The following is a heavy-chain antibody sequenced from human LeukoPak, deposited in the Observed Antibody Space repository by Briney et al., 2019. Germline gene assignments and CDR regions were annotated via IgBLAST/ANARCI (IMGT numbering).Heavy chain of an antibody. V-gene: IGHV3-30*18. D-gene: IGHD3-10*01. CDR1: GFTFSSYG. Sequence: PGGSLRLSCAASGFTFSSYGMHWVRQAPGKGLEWVAVISYDGSNKYYADSVKGRFTISRDNPKNTLFLQMDSLRAEDTAVYYCAKASLLFVSEVVDGGHALGMDVWGIGTTVTVSS. CDR2: ISYDGSNK. CDR3: AKASLLFVSEVVDGGHALGMDV. J-gene: IGHJ6*03.